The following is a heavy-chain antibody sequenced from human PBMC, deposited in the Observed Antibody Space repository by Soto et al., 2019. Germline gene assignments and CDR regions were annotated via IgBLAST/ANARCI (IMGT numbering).Heavy chain of an antibody. Sequence: EVQLLESGGGLVQPGGSLRLSCAASGFTFSSYAMSWVRQAPGKGLEWVSGISGSGGSTYYADSVKGRFTISRDNSKNTLYLQMNSLRAEDTAVYYCAKQSTYTRGRFDHWGQGTLVTVSS. CDR3: AKQSTYTRGRFDH. D-gene: IGHD3-16*01. CDR1: GFTFSSYA. CDR2: ISGSGGST. J-gene: IGHJ4*02. V-gene: IGHV3-23*01.